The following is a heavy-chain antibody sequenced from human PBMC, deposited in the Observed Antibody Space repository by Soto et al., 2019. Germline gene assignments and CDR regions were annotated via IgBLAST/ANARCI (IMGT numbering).Heavy chain of an antibody. V-gene: IGHV3-53*01. CDR3: ASWQEREHAFDV. D-gene: IGHD1-26*01. CDR2: LYSEDGT. CDR1: GLTIRGKTY. Sequence: DVQLVESGGGLIQPGGSLRLSCAASGLTIRGKTYITWVRQAPGKGLEWLSALYSEDGTLYADSVEGRFTISRDYSKNTVYLQLNTLTPEDTAVYYCASWQEREHAFDVWGQGTVVTVSS. J-gene: IGHJ3*01.